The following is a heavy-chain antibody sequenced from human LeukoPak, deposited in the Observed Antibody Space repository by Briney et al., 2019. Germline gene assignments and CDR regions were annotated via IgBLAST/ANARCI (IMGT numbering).Heavy chain of an antibody. J-gene: IGHJ4*02. Sequence: SQTLSLTCTVSGDYIRNADYSWSWIRQPPGKGLDWIGSIYYSGSTYYNPSLKSRVTISVDTSKNQFSLKLSSVTAADTAVYYCARHSSGWYEFDYWGQGTLVTVSS. CDR1: GDYIRNADYS. D-gene: IGHD6-19*01. CDR3: ARHSSGWYEFDY. V-gene: IGHV4-30-2*03. CDR2: IYYSGST.